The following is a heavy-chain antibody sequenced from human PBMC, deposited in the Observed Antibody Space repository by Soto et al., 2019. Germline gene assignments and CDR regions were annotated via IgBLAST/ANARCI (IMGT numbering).Heavy chain of an antibody. CDR1: GGSISSYY. V-gene: IGHV4-59*01. J-gene: IGHJ2*01. Sequence: PSETMSLTCTVSGGSISSYYWSWIRQPPGKGLEWIGYIYYSGSTNYNPSLKSRVTISVDTSKNQFSLKLSSVTAADTAVYYCARVEVTTLNWYVDLWGRGTLVTVSA. CDR3: ARVEVTTLNWYVDL. D-gene: IGHD4-17*01. CDR2: IYYSGST.